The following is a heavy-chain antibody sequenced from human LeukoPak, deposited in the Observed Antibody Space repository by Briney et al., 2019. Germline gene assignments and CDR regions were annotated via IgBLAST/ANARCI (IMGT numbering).Heavy chain of an antibody. CDR3: ARAGSNYDYDY. CDR2: IDCGGSDT. CDR1: GYSFPSYW. J-gene: IGHJ4*02. Sequence: GESLKISCKGSGYSFPSYWSAGVRQMPGKGLEWMGLIDCGGSDTRYSPSFQGQVTISADKSTSTAYLQWSTLKASDTAMYYCARAGSNYDYDYWGQGSLVTVSS. V-gene: IGHV5-51*01. D-gene: IGHD4-11*01.